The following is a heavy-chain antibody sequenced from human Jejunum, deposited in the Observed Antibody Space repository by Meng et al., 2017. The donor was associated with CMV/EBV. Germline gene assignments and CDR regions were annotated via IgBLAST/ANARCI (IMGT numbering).Heavy chain of an antibody. CDR3: ATFYRPKRAFEY. D-gene: IGHD4-11*01. CDR1: GFTFSSYW. J-gene: IGHJ4*02. Sequence: VASGFTFSSYWMSWVRQAPGKGLEWVANIKQDGSEKYYGVSVKGRFTISRDNAKNSLSLQMNSLRAEDTAVYYCATFYRPKRAFEYWGPGIQVTVSS. V-gene: IGHV3-7*01. CDR2: IKQDGSEK.